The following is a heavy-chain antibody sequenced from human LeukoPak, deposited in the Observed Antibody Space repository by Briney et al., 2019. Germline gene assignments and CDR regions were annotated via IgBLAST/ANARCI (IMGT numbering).Heavy chain of an antibody. CDR1: GFTFSTFA. D-gene: IGHD6-19*01. J-gene: IGHJ4*02. V-gene: IGHV3-23*01. CDR2: ISGSSGTT. Sequence: PGGSLRLSCAASGFTFSTFAMSWVRQAPGKGLEWVSSISGSSGTTYYADSVKGRFTISRDNSRNTLYLQMNSLRAEDTAVYYCAKDHGVAVAGMYYWGQGTLVTVS. CDR3: AKDHGVAVAGMYY.